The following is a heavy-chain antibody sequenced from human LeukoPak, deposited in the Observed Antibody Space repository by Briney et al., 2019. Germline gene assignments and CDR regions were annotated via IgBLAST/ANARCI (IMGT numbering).Heavy chain of an antibody. D-gene: IGHD4-17*01. Sequence: PGGSLRLSCAASGFTFSSYRMNWVRQAPGKGLEWVSYISSSSSTIYYADSVKGRFTISRDNAKNSLYLEMNSLRSDDTAIYYCARDRDYGTFDYWGQGTLVTVSS. J-gene: IGHJ4*02. CDR3: ARDRDYGTFDY. CDR2: ISSSSSTI. CDR1: GFTFSSYR. V-gene: IGHV3-48*01.